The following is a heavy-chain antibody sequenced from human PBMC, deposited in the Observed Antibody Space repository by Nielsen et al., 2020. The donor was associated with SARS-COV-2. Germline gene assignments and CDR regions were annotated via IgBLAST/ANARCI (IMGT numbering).Heavy chain of an antibody. CDR3: AKDLSRDSATSFGVVIAPAFDY. Sequence: GESLKISCAASGFTFSSYAMSWVRQAPGKGLEWVSAISGSGGSTYYADSVKGRFTISRDNSKNTLYLQMNSLRAEDTAVYYCAKDLSRDSATSFGVVIAPAFDYWGQGTLVTVSS. CDR1: GFTFSSYA. CDR2: ISGSGGST. V-gene: IGHV3-23*01. D-gene: IGHD3-3*01. J-gene: IGHJ4*02.